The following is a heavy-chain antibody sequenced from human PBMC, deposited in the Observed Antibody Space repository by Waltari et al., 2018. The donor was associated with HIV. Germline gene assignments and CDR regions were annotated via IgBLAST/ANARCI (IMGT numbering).Heavy chain of an antibody. J-gene: IGHJ6*02. CDR3: ARDDYGMDV. CDR2: IRSSSVTI. Sequence: EVQLVESGGGLVQPGGSLRLSCAASGFTFSSYSMHWVRRAPGKGMEGVSYIRSSSVTIYYADSVKGRFTISRDHAKNSLYLQMNSLRAEDTAVYYCARDDYGMDVWGQGTTVTVSS. V-gene: IGHV3-48*04. CDR1: GFTFSSYS.